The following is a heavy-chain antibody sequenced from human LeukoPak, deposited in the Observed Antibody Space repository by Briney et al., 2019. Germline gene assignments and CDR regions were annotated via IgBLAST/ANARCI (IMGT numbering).Heavy chain of an antibody. CDR1: GFSFGNYA. J-gene: IGHJ4*02. Sequence: GGSLRLSCAASGFSFGNYAMSWVRQAPGKGLEWVSGISGSGGSKYYADSVKGRFTISRDNSKNTLSLQMNSLRADDTGLYFCAKDGEIWGQGTLVTVSS. D-gene: IGHD3-10*01. V-gene: IGHV3-23*01. CDR3: AKDGEI. CDR2: ISGSGGSK.